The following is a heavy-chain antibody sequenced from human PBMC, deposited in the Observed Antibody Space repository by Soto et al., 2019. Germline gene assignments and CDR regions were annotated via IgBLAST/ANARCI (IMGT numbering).Heavy chain of an antibody. D-gene: IGHD3-10*01. CDR1: GFTVSSNY. CDR3: ARGRMIRGQCNWFDP. Sequence: PGGSLRLSCAASGFTVSSNYMSWVRQAPGKGLEWVSVIYSGGSTYYADSVKGRFTISRDNSKNTLYLQMNSLRAEDTAVYYCARGRMIRGQCNWFDPWGQGTLVTVSS. J-gene: IGHJ5*02. CDR2: IYSGGST. V-gene: IGHV3-53*01.